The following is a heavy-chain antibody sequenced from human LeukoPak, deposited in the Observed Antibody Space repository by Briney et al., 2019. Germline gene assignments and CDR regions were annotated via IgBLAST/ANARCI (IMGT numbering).Heavy chain of an antibody. CDR2: IYYSGST. D-gene: IGHD3-16*01. V-gene: IGHV4-59*12. Sequence: SETLSPTCTVSGGSISSYYWSWIRQPPGKGLEWIGYIYYSGSTNYNPSLKSRVTISVDTSKNQFSLKLSSVTAADTAVYYCARDYSVGYASPGYWGQGTLVTVSS. J-gene: IGHJ4*02. CDR3: ARDYSVGYASPGY. CDR1: GGSISSYY.